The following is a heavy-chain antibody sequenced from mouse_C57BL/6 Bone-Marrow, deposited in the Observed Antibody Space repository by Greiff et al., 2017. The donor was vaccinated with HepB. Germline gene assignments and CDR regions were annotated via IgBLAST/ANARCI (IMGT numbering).Heavy chain of an antibody. Sequence: EVQLVESGGDLVKPGGSLKLSCAASGFTFSSYGMSWVRQTPDKRLEWVATISSGGSYTYYPDSVKGRFTISRDNAKNTLYLQMSSLKSEDTAMYYCARPGYVAWFAYWGQGTLVTVSA. J-gene: IGHJ3*01. V-gene: IGHV5-6*01. CDR1: GFTFSSYG. CDR3: ARPGYVAWFAY. D-gene: IGHD3-1*01. CDR2: ISSGGSYT.